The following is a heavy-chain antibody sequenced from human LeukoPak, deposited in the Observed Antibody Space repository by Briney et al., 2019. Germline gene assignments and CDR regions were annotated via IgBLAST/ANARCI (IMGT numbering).Heavy chain of an antibody. CDR1: GGSFSGYY. Sequence: SETLSLTCAVYGGSFSGYYWSWIRQPPGNGLAWIGEINHSGSTNYNPSLKSRVTISVDTSKDQFSLKLSSVTAADTAVYYCARGRYGAPSAAFDIWGQGTMVTVSS. D-gene: IGHD4-17*01. CDR2: INHSGST. CDR3: ARGRYGAPSAAFDI. J-gene: IGHJ3*02. V-gene: IGHV4-34*01.